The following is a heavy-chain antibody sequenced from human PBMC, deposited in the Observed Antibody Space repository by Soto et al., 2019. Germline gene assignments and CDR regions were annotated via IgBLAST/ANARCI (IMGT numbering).Heavy chain of an antibody. CDR1: GGSISSGGYY. CDR3: ARECGSGSYYDYYYYGMDV. CDR2: IYYSGST. V-gene: IGHV4-31*03. J-gene: IGHJ6*02. D-gene: IGHD3-10*01. Sequence: QVQLQESGPGLVKPSQTLSLTCTVSGGSISSGGYYWSWIRQHPGKGPEWIGYIYYSGSTYYNPSLKSRVTISVDTSKNQFSLKLSSVTAADTAVYYCARECGSGSYYDYYYYGMDVWGQGTTVTVSS.